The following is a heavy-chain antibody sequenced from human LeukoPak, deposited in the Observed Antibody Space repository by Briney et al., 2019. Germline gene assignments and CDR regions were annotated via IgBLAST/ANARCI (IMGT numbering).Heavy chain of an antibody. CDR1: GFTFSSYA. Sequence: PGGSLRLSCAASGFTFSSYAMHWVRQAPGKGLEWVAVISYDGSNKYYADSVKGRFTISRDNDKNSLYLQMNSLRAEDTAVYYCASAGQWLVYFFDYWGQGTLVTVSS. V-gene: IGHV3-30*04. D-gene: IGHD6-19*01. J-gene: IGHJ4*02. CDR2: ISYDGSNK. CDR3: ASAGQWLVYFFDY.